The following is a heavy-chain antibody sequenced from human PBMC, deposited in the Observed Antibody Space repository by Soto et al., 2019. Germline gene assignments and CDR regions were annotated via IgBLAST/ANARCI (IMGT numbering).Heavy chain of an antibody. CDR1: GVTFISYW. J-gene: IGHJ1*01. CDR2: IRQDGSEK. Sequence: GGSLRLSCAASGVTFISYWMSWVRQAPGKGLEWVANIRQDGSEKYYVDSVKGRFTISRDNAKNSLYLQMNSLRAEDTAVYYCARVIWSEGVQHWGQGTLVTVSS. D-gene: IGHD3-10*01. V-gene: IGHV3-7*01. CDR3: ARVIWSEGVQH.